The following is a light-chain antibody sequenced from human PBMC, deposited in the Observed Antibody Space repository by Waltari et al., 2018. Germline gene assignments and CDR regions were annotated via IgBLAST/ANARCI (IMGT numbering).Light chain of an antibody. V-gene: IGLV2-11*01. Sequence: QSALTQPRSVSGSPGQSVTISSTGTSSDVGGYNYVPWYPQHPGKAPQLIMYDVTKWPSGVPDRFSGSKSGNTASLTISGLQAEDEAYYYCGSYAGKSTYWVFGGGTKLTVL. CDR2: DVT. CDR3: GSYAGKSTYWV. J-gene: IGLJ3*02. CDR1: SSDVGGYNY.